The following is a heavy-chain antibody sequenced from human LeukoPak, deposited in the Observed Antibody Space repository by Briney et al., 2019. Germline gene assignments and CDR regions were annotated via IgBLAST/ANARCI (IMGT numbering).Heavy chain of an antibody. D-gene: IGHD1-1*01. J-gene: IGHJ4*02. CDR3: AQAGVINWNDVGGFDY. CDR1: GFHFDDYA. V-gene: IGHV3-9*01. CDR2: ISWNSGSI. Sequence: GRSLSLSCAASGFHFDDYAMHWLRQARGKGLEGVSGISWNSGSIGYADSVKGRFTISRDNAKNSLYLQMNSLRAEDTALYYCAQAGVINWNDVGGFDYWGQGTLVTGSS.